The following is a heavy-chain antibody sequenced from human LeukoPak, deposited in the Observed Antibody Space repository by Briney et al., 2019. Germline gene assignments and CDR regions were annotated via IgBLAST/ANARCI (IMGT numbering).Heavy chain of an antibody. Sequence: SPPSLYSPHSLKRRFTISTPNPKNSLYLQMNSLRAEDTAVYYCAREGDDFWSGYHGPFDIWGQGTMVTVSS. J-gene: IGHJ3*02. D-gene: IGHD3-3*01. CDR2: SPPSL. CDR3: AREGDDFWSGYHGPFDI. V-gene: IGHV3-11*04.